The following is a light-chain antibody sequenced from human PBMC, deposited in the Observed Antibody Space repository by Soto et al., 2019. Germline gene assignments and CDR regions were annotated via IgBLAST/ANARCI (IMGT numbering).Light chain of an antibody. J-gene: IGLJ3*02. CDR3: QAYDYSLTAFV. CDR1: SSNIGSNI. Sequence: QSVLTQPPSASGTPGQRVTISCSGSSSNIGSNIVNWYQQLPGTAPKLLIYSTNQRPSGVPDRFSGSKSGTSASLAISGLQSEDEADYYCQAYDYSLTAFVFGGGTKLTVL. V-gene: IGLV1-44*01. CDR2: STN.